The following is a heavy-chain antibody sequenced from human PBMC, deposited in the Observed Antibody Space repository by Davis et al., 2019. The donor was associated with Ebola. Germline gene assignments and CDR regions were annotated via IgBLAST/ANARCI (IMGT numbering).Heavy chain of an antibody. CDR1: GFTFSGSA. CDR3: ARRIPVPAATRHYYYGMDV. Sequence: GESLKISCAASGFTFSGSAMHWVRQASGKGLEWVGRIRSKANSYATAYAASVKGRFTISRDNSKNTLYLQMNSLRAEDTAVYYCARRIPVPAATRHYYYGMDVWGQGTTVTVSS. V-gene: IGHV3-73*01. CDR2: IRSKANSYAT. J-gene: IGHJ6*02. D-gene: IGHD2-2*01.